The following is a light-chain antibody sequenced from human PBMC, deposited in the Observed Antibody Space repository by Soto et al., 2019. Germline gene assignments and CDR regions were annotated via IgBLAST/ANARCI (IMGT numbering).Light chain of an antibody. CDR3: ASWDDSLSGFVV. CDR2: RNS. J-gene: IGLJ2*01. Sequence: QSVLTQPPSASGTPGQRVTISCSGSSSNIGSNYVFWYQQLPGTAPNVLMYRNSQRPSGVPDRFSGSKSGTSASLAISGLRSEDEADYYCASWDDSLSGFVVFGGGTQMTVL. CDR1: SSNIGSNY. V-gene: IGLV1-47*01.